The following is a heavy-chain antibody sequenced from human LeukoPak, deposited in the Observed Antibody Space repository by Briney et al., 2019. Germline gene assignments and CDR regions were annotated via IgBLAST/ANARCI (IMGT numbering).Heavy chain of an antibody. D-gene: IGHD3-10*01. Sequence: SETLSLTCAVSGGSISRSTWWSWVRQPPGKGLEWIGEIYHSGSANHNPSLKSRLTISVDKSRNQFSLILSSVTAADTAVYYCVRSAGGAFDIWGQGTMVTVSS. CDR3: VRSAGGAFDI. J-gene: IGHJ3*02. CDR2: IYHSGSA. V-gene: IGHV4-4*02. CDR1: GGSISRSTW.